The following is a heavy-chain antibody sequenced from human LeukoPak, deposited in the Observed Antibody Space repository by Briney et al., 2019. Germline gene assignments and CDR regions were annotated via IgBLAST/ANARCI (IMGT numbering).Heavy chain of an antibody. CDR3: ARPVVTEGYYYMDV. V-gene: IGHV4-34*01. D-gene: IGHD2-21*02. J-gene: IGHJ6*03. CDR1: GFTFSSYS. Sequence: GSLRLSCAASGFTFSSYSMIWIRQPPGKGLEWIGEINHSGSTNYNPSLKSRVTISVDTSKNQFSLKLSSVTAADTAVYYCARPVVTEGYYYMDVWGKGTTVTISS. CDR2: INHSGST.